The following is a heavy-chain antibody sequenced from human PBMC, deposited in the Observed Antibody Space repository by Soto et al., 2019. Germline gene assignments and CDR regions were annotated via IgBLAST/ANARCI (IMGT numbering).Heavy chain of an antibody. V-gene: IGHV3-23*01. D-gene: IGHD1-26*01. J-gene: IGHJ4*02. CDR3: AKLLLGRTLSGFDS. Sequence: GGSLRLACAAPGFTFSSYAMSWVRQAPGKGLDWVSGTSGSGANTYFADSVKGRFTISRDNSKNMLYLQMNNLRAEDTAVYYCAKLLLGRTLSGFDSWGQGTLVTVSS. CDR2: TSGSGANT. CDR1: GFTFSSYA.